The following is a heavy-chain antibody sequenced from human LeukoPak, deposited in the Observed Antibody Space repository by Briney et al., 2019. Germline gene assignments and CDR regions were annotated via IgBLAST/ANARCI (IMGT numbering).Heavy chain of an antibody. CDR1: GGSFSGYY. Sequence: SETLSLTCAVYGGSFSGYYWSWIRQPPGKGLEWIGEINHSGSTNYNPSLKSRVTISVDTSKNQFSLKLSSVTAADTAVYYCARRDIDYSSACYYDSSGYYRAWGQGTLVTVSS. J-gene: IGHJ4*02. CDR2: INHSGST. D-gene: IGHD3-22*01. V-gene: IGHV4-34*01. CDR3: ARRDIDYSSACYYDSSGYYRA.